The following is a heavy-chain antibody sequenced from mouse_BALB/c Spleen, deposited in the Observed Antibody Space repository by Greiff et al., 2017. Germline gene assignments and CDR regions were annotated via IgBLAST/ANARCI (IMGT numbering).Heavy chain of an antibody. CDR1: GYTFTSYY. V-gene: IGHV1S81*02. CDR2: INPSNGGT. D-gene: IGHD2-3*01. Sequence: QVQLQQSGAELVKPGASVKLSCKASGYTFTSYYMYWVKQRPGQGLEWIGEINPSNGGTNFNEKFKSKATLTVDKSSSTAYMQLSSLTSEDSSVYYCTRFYDYSAMDYWGQGTSVTVAS. CDR3: TRFYDYSAMDY. J-gene: IGHJ4*01.